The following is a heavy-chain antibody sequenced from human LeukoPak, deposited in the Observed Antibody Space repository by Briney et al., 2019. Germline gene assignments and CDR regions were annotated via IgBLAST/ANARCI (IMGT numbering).Heavy chain of an antibody. CDR1: GGSISSSSYY. CDR3: ARGGSSGYYHRPFDY. D-gene: IGHD3-22*01. J-gene: IGHJ4*02. Sequence: SETLSLTCTVSGGSISSSSYYWGWIRQPPGKGLEWIGSIYYSGSTYYNPSLKSRVTISVDTSKNQFSLKLSSVTAADTAVYYCARGGSSGYYHRPFDYWGQGTLVTVSS. V-gene: IGHV4-39*07. CDR2: IYYSGST.